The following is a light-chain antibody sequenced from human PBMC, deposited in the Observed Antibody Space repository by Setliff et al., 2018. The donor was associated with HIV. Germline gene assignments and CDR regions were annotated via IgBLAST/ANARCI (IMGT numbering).Light chain of an antibody. CDR1: SSDVGNNNY. Sequence: QSALTQPASVSGSPGQSITISCTGTSSDVGNNNYVAWYQQYPGKAPKLTIYDVSERPSGVSNRFSGSKSGNTASLTISGLQAEDEADYYCSSYTTASTYVFGTGTKV. J-gene: IGLJ1*01. CDR3: SSYTTASTYV. CDR2: DVS. V-gene: IGLV2-14*03.